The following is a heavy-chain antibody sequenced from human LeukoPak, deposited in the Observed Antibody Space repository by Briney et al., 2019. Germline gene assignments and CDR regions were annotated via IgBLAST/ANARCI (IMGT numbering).Heavy chain of an antibody. CDR3: ARDVRVGASLYAFDI. J-gene: IGHJ3*02. V-gene: IGHV1-18*01. CDR1: GYTFTSYG. CDR2: ISAYNGNT. Sequence: ASVKVSCKASGYTFTSYGISWVRQAPGQGLEWMGWISAYNGNTNYAQKLQGRVTMTTDTSTSTAYMELRSLRSDDTAVYYCARDVRVGASLYAFDIWGQGTMVTVSS. D-gene: IGHD1-26*01.